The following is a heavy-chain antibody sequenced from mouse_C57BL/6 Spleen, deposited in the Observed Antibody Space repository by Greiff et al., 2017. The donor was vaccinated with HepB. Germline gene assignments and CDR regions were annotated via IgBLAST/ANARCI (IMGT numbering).Heavy chain of an antibody. CDR3: AREKKLYDDYFYAMDY. Sequence: QVQLQQSGPELVKPGASVKISCKASGYAFSSSWMNWVKQRPGKGLEWIGRIYPGDGDTNYNGKFKGKATLTADKSSSTAYMQLSSRTSEDSAVYFCAREKKLYDDYFYAMDYWGQGTSVTVSS. D-gene: IGHD2-3*01. CDR2: IYPGDGDT. CDR1: GYAFSSSW. V-gene: IGHV1-82*01. J-gene: IGHJ4*01.